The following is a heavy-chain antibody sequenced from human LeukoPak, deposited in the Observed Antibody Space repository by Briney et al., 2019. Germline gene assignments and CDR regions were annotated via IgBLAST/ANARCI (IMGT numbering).Heavy chain of an antibody. D-gene: IGHD2-15*01. Sequence: ASVKVSCKASGYTFTSYDINWVRQATGQGLEWMGWMNPNSGNTGYAQKFQGRVTITRNTSISTAYMELNSLRAEDTAVYYCARDVVVVVAADSNFDYWGQGTLVTVSS. CDR3: ARDVVVVVAADSNFDY. J-gene: IGHJ4*02. V-gene: IGHV1-8*03. CDR2: MNPNSGNT. CDR1: GYTFTSYD.